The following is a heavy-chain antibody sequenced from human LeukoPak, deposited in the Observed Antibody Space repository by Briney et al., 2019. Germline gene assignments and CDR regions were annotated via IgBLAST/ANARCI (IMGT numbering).Heavy chain of an antibody. CDR2: ISYDGSNK. CDR3: AKNRGSSWPYNWFDP. J-gene: IGHJ5*02. CDR1: GFTFSSYW. V-gene: IGHV3-30*18. D-gene: IGHD6-13*01. Sequence: GGSLRLSCAASGFTFSSYWMHWVRQAPGKGLEWVAVISYDGSNKYYADSVKGRFTISRDNSKNTLYLQMNSLRAEDTAVYYCAKNRGSSWPYNWFDPWGQGTLVTVSS.